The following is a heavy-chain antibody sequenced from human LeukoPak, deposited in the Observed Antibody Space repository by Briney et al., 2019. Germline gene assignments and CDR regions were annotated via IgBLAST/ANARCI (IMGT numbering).Heavy chain of an antibody. V-gene: IGHV4-31*03. J-gene: IGHJ4*02. CDR2: IYYSGST. CDR3: ARRWLQSQFDY. CDR1: GGSISSGGYY. D-gene: IGHD5-24*01. Sequence: KTSETLSLTCTVSGGSISSGGYYWSWIRQHPGKGLEWIGYIYYSGSTCYNPSLKSRVTISVDTSKNQFSLKLSSVTAADTAVYYCARRWLQSQFDYWGQGTLVTVSS.